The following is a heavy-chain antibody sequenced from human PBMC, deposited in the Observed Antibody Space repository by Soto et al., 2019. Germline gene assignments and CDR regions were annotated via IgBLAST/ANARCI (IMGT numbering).Heavy chain of an antibody. CDR1: GFTFSAYD. CDR3: TKVGPYTTSRGDYNCYRMEV. V-gene: IGHV3-30*18. J-gene: IGHJ6*01. Sequence: GGSLRLSCEASGFTFSAYDMQWVRQAPSKXLEWLALISYDERKKCDADSVRGRFTISRDTSNNTLYLEMKSLRVEDTALYYCTKVGPYTTSRGDYNCYRMEVWGQGTTVSVSS. CDR2: ISYDERKK. D-gene: IGHD1-1*01.